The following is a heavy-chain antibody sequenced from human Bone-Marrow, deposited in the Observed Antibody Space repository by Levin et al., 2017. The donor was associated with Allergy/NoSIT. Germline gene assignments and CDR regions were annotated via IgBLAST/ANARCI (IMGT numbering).Heavy chain of an antibody. V-gene: IGHV1-18*01. J-gene: IGHJ6*02. CDR2: ISPYNGHT. CDR3: ARDWRGVVVGVPDGSELEHYNSYHGMDV. CDR1: GYTFGSYG. Sequence: PGGSLRLSCKASGYTFGSYGISWVRQAPGQGLEWMGWISPYNGHTNFAQKVQARVTMTTDTSTSTAYMELRNLRSDDTAVYYCARDWRGVVVGVPDGSELEHYNSYHGMDVWGQGTTVTVSS. D-gene: IGHD2-2*01.